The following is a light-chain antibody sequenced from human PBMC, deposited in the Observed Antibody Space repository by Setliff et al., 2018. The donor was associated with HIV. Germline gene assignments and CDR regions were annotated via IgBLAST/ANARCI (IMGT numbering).Light chain of an antibody. V-gene: IGLV2-23*02. CDR3: CSYASYSTYV. J-gene: IGLJ1*01. CDR1: SSDVGNYNL. Sequence: HSALTQPASVSGSPGQSITISCTGTSSDVGNYNLVSWYQQHPGKAPKIMIYEVTKRPSGVSDRFSGSKSGNTASLTISWLQADDEADYYCCSYASYSTYVFGSGTKVTVL. CDR2: EVT.